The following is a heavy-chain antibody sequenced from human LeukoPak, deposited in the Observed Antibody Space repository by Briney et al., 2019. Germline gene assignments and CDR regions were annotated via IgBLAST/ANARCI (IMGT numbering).Heavy chain of an antibody. V-gene: IGHV1-18*01. J-gene: IGHJ4*02. CDR1: GYTFTSYG. CDR2: ISAYNGNT. Sequence: ASVKVSCKASGYTFTSYGISWVRQAPGLGLEWMGWISAYNGNTNYAQKLQGRVTMTTDTSTSTAYMELRSLRSDDTAVYYCAREAGSYYDSSGYLDYWGQGTLVTVSS. D-gene: IGHD3-22*01. CDR3: AREAGSYYDSSGYLDY.